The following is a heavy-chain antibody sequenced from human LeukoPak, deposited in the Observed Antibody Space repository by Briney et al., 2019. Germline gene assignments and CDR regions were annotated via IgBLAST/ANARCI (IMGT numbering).Heavy chain of an antibody. CDR1: GITFRNYA. V-gene: IGHV3-23*01. D-gene: IGHD3-10*02. Sequence: GGSLRLSCEASGITFRNYAMTWVRQAPGKGLEWVSTVSDGGTSTYYADSVNGRLTISRDNSKNTLYLHMNSLRAEDTAVYYCAKRAVESDVLYFDHWGQGTLVTVSS. J-gene: IGHJ4*02. CDR2: VSDGGTST. CDR3: AKRAVESDVLYFDH.